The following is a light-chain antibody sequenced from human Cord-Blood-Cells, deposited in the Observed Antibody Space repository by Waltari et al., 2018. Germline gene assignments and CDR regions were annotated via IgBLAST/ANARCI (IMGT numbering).Light chain of an antibody. CDR1: QSGDTY. CDR3: QAWDSSTVV. Sequence: SYELTQPPSVSVSPGQTASISCCGAQSGDTYACWYQQKPGQAPVLVIYQDSQRPSGNPERFSGSNSGNTATLTISGTQAMDEADYYCQAWDSSTVVFGGGTKLTVL. CDR2: QDS. J-gene: IGLJ2*01. V-gene: IGLV3-1*01.